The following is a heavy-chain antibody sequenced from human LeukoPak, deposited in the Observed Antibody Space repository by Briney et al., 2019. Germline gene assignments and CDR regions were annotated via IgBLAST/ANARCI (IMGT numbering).Heavy chain of an antibody. CDR3: ARDRCSGGSCYNDYFDY. J-gene: IGHJ4*02. D-gene: IGHD2-15*01. CDR1: GYTFTSYA. CDR2: INAGNGNT. V-gene: IGHV1-3*03. Sequence: VASVKVSCKASGYTFTSYAMHWVRQAPGQRLEWMGWINAGNGNTKYSQEFQGRVTITRDTSASTAYMELSSLRSEDMAVYYCARDRCSGGSCYNDYFDYRGQGTLVTVSS.